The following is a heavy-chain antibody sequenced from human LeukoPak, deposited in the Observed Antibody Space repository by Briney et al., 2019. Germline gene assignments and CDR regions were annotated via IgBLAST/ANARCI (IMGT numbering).Heavy chain of an antibody. J-gene: IGHJ4*02. Sequence: SETLSLTCAVYGGSFSGYYWSWIRQPPGKGLEWIGEINHSGSTNYNPSLKSRVTISVDTSKNQFSLKLSSVTAADTAVYYCARGHYDFWSGSDYWGQGTLVTVSS. CDR3: ARGHYDFWSGSDY. CDR2: INHSGST. V-gene: IGHV4-34*01. D-gene: IGHD3-3*01. CDR1: GGSFSGYY.